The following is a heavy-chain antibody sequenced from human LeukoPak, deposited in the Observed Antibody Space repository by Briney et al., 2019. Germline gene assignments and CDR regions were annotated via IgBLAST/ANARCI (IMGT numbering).Heavy chain of an antibody. CDR3: ARGDLAYCGGDCPDDAFDI. J-gene: IGHJ3*02. D-gene: IGHD2-21*02. Sequence: PSETLSLTCTVSGGSISSYYWSWIRQPAGKGLEWIGSIYTSGSTNYNPSLKSRVTMSVDTSKNQFSLKLSSVTAADTAVYYCARGDLAYCGGDCPDDAFDIWGQGTMVTVSS. CDR2: IYTSGST. CDR1: GGSISSYY. V-gene: IGHV4-4*07.